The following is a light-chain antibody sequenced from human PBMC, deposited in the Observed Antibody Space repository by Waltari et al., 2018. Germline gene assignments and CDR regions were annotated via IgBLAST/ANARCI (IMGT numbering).Light chain of an antibody. J-gene: IGKJ2*01. CDR1: QSLTKRY. V-gene: IGKV3-20*01. CDR2: GAS. Sequence: EIVLTQSPGTLSLSPGERATLSCRASQSLTKRYLVWYKQKPGQAPRLLIYGASSRAAGIPDRFSGRGSGTDFTLAISRLEPEDSAVYYCQQYGSSVMYTFGQGTKLEIK. CDR3: QQYGSSVMYT.